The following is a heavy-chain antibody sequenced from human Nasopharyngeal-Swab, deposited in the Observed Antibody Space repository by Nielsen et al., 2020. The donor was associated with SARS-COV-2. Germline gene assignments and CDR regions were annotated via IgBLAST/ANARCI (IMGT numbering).Heavy chain of an antibody. D-gene: IGHD6-19*01. CDR1: GFTFNSYS. CDR3: ARDPKEYSSGWYLGGYFDY. Sequence: GGSLRLSCAASGFTFNSYSMNWVRQAPGKGLEWVSSISSSSSYIYYADSVEGRFTISRDNSKDTLYLQMNSLRAEDTAVYYCARDPKEYSSGWYLGGYFDYWGQGTLVTVSS. J-gene: IGHJ4*02. V-gene: IGHV3-21*01. CDR2: ISSSSSYI.